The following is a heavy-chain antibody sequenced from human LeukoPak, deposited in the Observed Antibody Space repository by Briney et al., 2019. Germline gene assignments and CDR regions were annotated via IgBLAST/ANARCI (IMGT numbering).Heavy chain of an antibody. CDR2: INSDGSST. J-gene: IGHJ6*04. V-gene: IGHV3-74*01. CDR3: ARVDSSGWYYYYGMDV. Sequence: GGSLRLSCAASGFTFSNYWMHWVRQAPGKGLVWVSRINSDGSSTSYADSVKGRFTISRDNAKNTLYLQMNSLRAEDTAVYYCARVDSSGWYYYYGMDVWGKGTTVTVSS. D-gene: IGHD6-19*01. CDR1: GFTFSNYW.